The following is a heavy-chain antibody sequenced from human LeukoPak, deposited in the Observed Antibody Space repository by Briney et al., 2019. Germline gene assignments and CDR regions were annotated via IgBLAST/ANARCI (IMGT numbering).Heavy chain of an antibody. D-gene: IGHD6-13*01. CDR1: GFTFGDYA. J-gene: IGHJ4*02. CDR2: IRSKAYGGTT. Sequence: GGSLRLSCTASGFTFGDYAMSWVRQAPGKGLEWVGFIRSKAYGGTTEYAPSVKGRFTISGDDSKSIAYLQMNSLKTEDTAVYFCTRDIAAAGYWGQGTLVTVSS. CDR3: TRDIAAAGY. V-gene: IGHV3-49*04.